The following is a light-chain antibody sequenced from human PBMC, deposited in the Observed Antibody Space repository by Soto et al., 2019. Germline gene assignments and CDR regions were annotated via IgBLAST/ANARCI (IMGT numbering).Light chain of an antibody. Sequence: DIVMTQTPLSLPVTPGGPASISCRSSQSLLDSDDGNTYLDWYLQKPGQSPQLLIYTVSYRASGVPDRFSGSGSGTDFTLKISRVEAEDVGVYYCMQRIEFPLTFGGGTKVDIK. CDR3: MQRIEFPLT. CDR1: QSLLDSDDGNTY. CDR2: TVS. J-gene: IGKJ4*01. V-gene: IGKV2-40*01.